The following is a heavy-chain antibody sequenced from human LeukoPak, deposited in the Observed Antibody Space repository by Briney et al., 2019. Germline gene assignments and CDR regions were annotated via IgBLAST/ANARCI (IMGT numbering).Heavy chain of an antibody. CDR3: ANDYGDYSLPFSP. CDR2: ISYDGSNK. V-gene: IGHV3-30*18. D-gene: IGHD4-17*01. Sequence: GGSLRLSCAASGFTFSSYGMHWVRQAPGKGLEWEAVISYDGSNKYYADSVKGRFTISRDNSKNTLYLQMNSLRAEDTAVYYCANDYGDYSLPFSPWGQGTLVTVSS. CDR1: GFTFSSYG. J-gene: IGHJ5*02.